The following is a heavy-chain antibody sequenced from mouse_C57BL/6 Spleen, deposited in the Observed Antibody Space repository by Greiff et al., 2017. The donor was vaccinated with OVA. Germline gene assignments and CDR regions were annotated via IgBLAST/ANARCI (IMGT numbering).Heavy chain of an antibody. V-gene: IGHV1-26*01. CDR1: GYTFTDYY. Sequence: VQLQQSGPELVKPGASVKISCKASGYTFTDYYMNWVKQSHGKSLEWIGDINPNNGGTSYNQKFKGKATLTVDKSSSTAYMELRSLTSEDSAVYYCARSGLRGFADWGQGTLVTVSA. CDR3: ARSGLRGFAD. D-gene: IGHD1-1*01. CDR2: INPNNGGT. J-gene: IGHJ3*01.